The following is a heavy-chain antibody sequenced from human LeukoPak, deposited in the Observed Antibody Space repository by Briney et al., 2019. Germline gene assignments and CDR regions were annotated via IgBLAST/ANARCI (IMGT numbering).Heavy chain of an antibody. CDR3: ARGPRLDSSGWYYGAFDI. V-gene: IGHV1-58*01. Sequence: ASVKVSCKASGFTFTSSAVQWVRQARGQRLEWIGWIVVGSGNTNYAQKFQERVTITRDMSTSTAYMELSSLRSEDTAVYYCARGPRLDSSGWYYGAFDIWGQGTMVTVSS. CDR1: GFTFTSSA. CDR2: IVVGSGNT. D-gene: IGHD6-19*01. J-gene: IGHJ3*02.